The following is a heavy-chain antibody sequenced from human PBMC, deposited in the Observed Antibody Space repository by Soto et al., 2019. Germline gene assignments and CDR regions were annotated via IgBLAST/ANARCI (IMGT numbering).Heavy chain of an antibody. J-gene: IGHJ4*02. V-gene: IGHV2-26*01. CDR1: GFSLTDTRMG. CDR3: ARALFYSDSDGYYFEFNY. Sequence: SGPTLVNPTETLTLTCSVSGFSLTDTRMGVSWIRQAPGKALEWLAHIISNDVKSYSTSLKSRLTISKDTSKSQVVLRMTNMDPVDTGRYYCARALFYSDSDGYYFEFNYWGPGTLVTVS. CDR2: IISNDVK. D-gene: IGHD3-22*01.